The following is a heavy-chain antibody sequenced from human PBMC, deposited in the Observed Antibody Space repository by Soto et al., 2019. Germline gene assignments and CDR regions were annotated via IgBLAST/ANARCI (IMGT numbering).Heavy chain of an antibody. CDR1: GFTFSSYA. CDR2: ISGSGGST. D-gene: IGHD3-10*01. V-gene: IGHV3-23*01. J-gene: IGHJ4*02. CDR3: AKGLSGSGSYRYPFDY. Sequence: EVQLLESGGGLVQPGGSLRLSCAASGFTFSSYAMSWVRQAPGKGLEWVSTISGSGGSTYYADSVKGRFTISRDNSKNSLYLQRNSLRDEDTAVYHCAKGLSGSGSYRYPFDYWGQGTLVTVSS.